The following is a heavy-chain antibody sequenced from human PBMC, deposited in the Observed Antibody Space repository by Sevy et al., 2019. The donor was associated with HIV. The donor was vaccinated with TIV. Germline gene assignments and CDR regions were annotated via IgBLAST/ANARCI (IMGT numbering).Heavy chain of an antibody. D-gene: IGHD2-21*02. CDR2: IYLGDSDT. Sequence: GESLKISFKGSGYSSTNYWIGWVRQMPGKGLEWMGIIYLGDSDTRYSPSFQGRVNMSVDKSISTAFLQWSSLKASDTAMYYCARLNCGGDVEVALDIWGQGTMVTVSS. CDR3: ARLNCGGDVEVALDI. CDR1: GYSSTNYW. V-gene: IGHV5-51*01. J-gene: IGHJ3*02.